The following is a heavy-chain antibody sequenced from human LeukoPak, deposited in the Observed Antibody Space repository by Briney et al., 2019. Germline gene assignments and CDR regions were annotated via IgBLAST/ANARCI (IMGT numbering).Heavy chain of an antibody. J-gene: IGHJ6*03. V-gene: IGHV4-34*01. CDR1: GFTFSSYE. Sequence: GSLRLSCAAPGFTFSSYEMNWVRQPPGKGLEWIGEINHSGSTNYNPSLKSRVTISVDTSKNQFSLKLSSVTAADTAVYYCARGRAEYSSSSGLPRYYYYYMDVWGKGTTVTVSS. D-gene: IGHD6-6*01. CDR3: ARGRAEYSSSSGLPRYYYYYMDV. CDR2: INHSGST.